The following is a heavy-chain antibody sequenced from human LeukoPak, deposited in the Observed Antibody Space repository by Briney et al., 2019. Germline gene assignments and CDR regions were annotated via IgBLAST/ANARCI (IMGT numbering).Heavy chain of an antibody. Sequence: GGSLRLSCAASGFTVITNDMTWVPQAPGKGLEWVSVLYSDGNTKYADSVQGRFTISRDNSKNTLYLEMNSLSPDDTAVYYCARGVEPLAANALAYWGQGTLVTVSS. D-gene: IGHD1-14*01. CDR1: GFTVITND. J-gene: IGHJ4*02. CDR2: LYSDGNT. V-gene: IGHV3-53*01. CDR3: ARGVEPLAANALAY.